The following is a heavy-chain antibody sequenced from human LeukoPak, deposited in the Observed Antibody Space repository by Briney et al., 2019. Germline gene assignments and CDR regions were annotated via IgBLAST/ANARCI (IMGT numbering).Heavy chain of an antibody. V-gene: IGHV3-23*01. J-gene: IGHJ4*02. CDR3: AKGPHVGSGYHPDY. CDR2: VTGSDDRT. CDR1: GFTFSSYE. Sequence: GGSLRLSCAASGFTFSSYEMNWVRQAPGKGLEWVSTVTGSDDRTYYADSVKGRFTISRDYSKNTLHLQMNSLRVEDTAIYYCAKGPHVGSGYHPDYWGQGNLVTVSS. D-gene: IGHD3-22*01.